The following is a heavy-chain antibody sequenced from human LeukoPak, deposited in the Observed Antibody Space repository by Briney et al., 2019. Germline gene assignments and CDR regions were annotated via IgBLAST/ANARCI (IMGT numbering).Heavy chain of an antibody. Sequence: SETLSLTCAVYGGSFSGYYWSWIRQPPGKGLEWIGEINHSGSTNYNPSLKIRVTISVDTSKNQFSLKLSSVTAADTAVYYCARDQGVAARDYWGQGTLVTVSS. CDR3: ARDQGVAARDY. CDR2: INHSGST. V-gene: IGHV4-34*01. J-gene: IGHJ4*02. D-gene: IGHD6-6*01. CDR1: GGSFSGYY.